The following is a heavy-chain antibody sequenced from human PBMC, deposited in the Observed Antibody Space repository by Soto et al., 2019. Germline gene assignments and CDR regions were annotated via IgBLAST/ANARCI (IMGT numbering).Heavy chain of an antibody. Sequence: EVQLLEXGGGLVXXXGSLRLSCAAAGFTFSIYAMSWVRQAPGXGXXWVSAISGSGGSTYYADSVKGRFTISRDNSKNXLXXXXXXXRADDTAVYYCAKATRGGAATLIRDYWGQGTLVTVSS. V-gene: IGHV3-23*01. D-gene: IGHD6-13*01. CDR3: AKATRGGAATLIRDY. J-gene: IGHJ4*02. CDR2: ISGSGGST. CDR1: GFTFSIYA.